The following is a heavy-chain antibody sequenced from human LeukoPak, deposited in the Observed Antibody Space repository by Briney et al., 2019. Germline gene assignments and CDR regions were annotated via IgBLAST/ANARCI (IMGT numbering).Heavy chain of an antibody. D-gene: IGHD1-26*01. J-gene: IGHJ2*01. CDR1: GGSISSYY. CDR3: AKNTIVGATSLWYFDL. Sequence: SETLSLTCTVSGGSISSYYWSWIRQPPGKGLEWIGYIYYSGSTNYNPSLKSRVTMSVDTSKNQFSLKLSSVTAADTAVYYCAKNTIVGATSLWYFDLWGRGTLVTVSS. CDR2: IYYSGST. V-gene: IGHV4-59*12.